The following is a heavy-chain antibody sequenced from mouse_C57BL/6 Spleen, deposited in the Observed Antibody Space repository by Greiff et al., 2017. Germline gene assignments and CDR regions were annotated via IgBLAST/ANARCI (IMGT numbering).Heavy chain of an antibody. CDR3: ARWSPITTVVAIDY. Sequence: VQLQQSGPELVKPGASVKISCKASGYTFTDYYMNWVKQSHGKSLEWIGDINPNNGGTSYNQKFKGKATLTVDKSSSTAYMELRSLTSEDSAVYYCARWSPITTVVAIDYWGQGTTLTVSS. CDR1: GYTFTDYY. V-gene: IGHV1-26*01. J-gene: IGHJ2*01. CDR2: INPNNGGT. D-gene: IGHD1-1*01.